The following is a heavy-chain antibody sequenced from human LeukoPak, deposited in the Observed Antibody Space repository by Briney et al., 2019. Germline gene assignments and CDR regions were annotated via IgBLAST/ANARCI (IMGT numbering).Heavy chain of an antibody. V-gene: IGHV3-23*01. J-gene: IGHJ4*02. CDR1: GFTFSSYS. D-gene: IGHD6-13*01. CDR2: ISGSGGST. Sequence: GGSLRLSCAASGFTFSSYSMNWVRQAPGKGLEWVSAISGSGGSTYYADSVKGRFTISRDNSKNTLYLQMNSLRAEDTAVYYCAKAAGYSSSWYHYFDYWGQGTLVTVSS. CDR3: AKAAGYSSSWYHYFDY.